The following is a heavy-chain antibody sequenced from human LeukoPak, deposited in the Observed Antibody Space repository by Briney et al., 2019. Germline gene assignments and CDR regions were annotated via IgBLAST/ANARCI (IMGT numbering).Heavy chain of an antibody. J-gene: IGHJ3*02. D-gene: IGHD6-13*01. Sequence: PSETLFLTCTVSGGSIRSYYWSWVRQPAGKGLEWIGRIYFSGSTNYSPSLKSRVTLSIDTSNSQFLLNLHSVTAADTAVYYCARSSSSSSYTAFDIWGQGTMVTVSS. CDR3: ARSSSSSSYTAFDI. CDR2: IYFSGST. V-gene: IGHV4-4*07. CDR1: GGSIRSYY.